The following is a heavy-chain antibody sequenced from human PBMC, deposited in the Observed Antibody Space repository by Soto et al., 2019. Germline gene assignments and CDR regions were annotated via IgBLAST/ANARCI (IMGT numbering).Heavy chain of an antibody. V-gene: IGHV3-23*01. CDR2: LSTSGANT. CDR1: GFTFSNYV. D-gene: IGHD2-2*01. CDR3: AKEYCTTTTCSNYYYYYGMDV. Sequence: GGSLRLSCAASGFTFSNYVMSWVRQAPEKXLEWVSGLSTSGANTYYADSVTGRFTISRDNSKNMLYLQMNSLRADDTAVYYCAKEYCTTTTCSNYYYYYGMDVWGQGTTVTVFS. J-gene: IGHJ6*02.